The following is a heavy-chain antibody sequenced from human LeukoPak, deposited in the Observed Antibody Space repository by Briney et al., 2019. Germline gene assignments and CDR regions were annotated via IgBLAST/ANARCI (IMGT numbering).Heavy chain of an antibody. J-gene: IGHJ4*02. CDR3: AKDYPRGNHPRYFDY. CDR1: DSTFSGYG. D-gene: IGHD1-14*01. CDR2: IQYDGSNK. Sequence: PGGSLRLSCATSDSTFSGYGIHWVRQPPGKGLEWVAFIQYDGSNKYYADSVKGRFTISRDNSKNTLYLQMNSLRAEDTAVYYCAKDYPRGNHPRYFDYWGQGTLVTVSS. V-gene: IGHV3-30*02.